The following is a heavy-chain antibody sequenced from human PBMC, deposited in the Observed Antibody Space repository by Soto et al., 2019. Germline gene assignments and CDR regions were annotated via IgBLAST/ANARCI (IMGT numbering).Heavy chain of an antibody. J-gene: IGHJ6*03. Sequence: PSETLSLTCAVFGGPFSGYYWSWIRQPPGKGLEWIGEINHSGSTNYNPSLKSRVTISVDTSKNQFSLKLSSVTAADTAVYYCARLPGVRGAYSDYYYMDVWGKGTTVTVSS. V-gene: IGHV4-34*01. CDR1: GGPFSGYY. D-gene: IGHD3-10*01. CDR3: ARLPGVRGAYSDYYYMDV. CDR2: INHSGST.